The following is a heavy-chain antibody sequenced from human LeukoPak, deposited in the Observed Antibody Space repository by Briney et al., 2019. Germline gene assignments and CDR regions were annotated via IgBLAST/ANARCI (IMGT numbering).Heavy chain of an antibody. CDR2: IYYSGST. CDR3: ARVAATPSPYSGSWCYFDY. V-gene: IGHV4-59*01. CDR1: GGSISSYY. J-gene: IGHJ4*02. Sequence: SETLSLTCTVSGGSISSYYWSWIRQPPGKGLEWIGYIYYSGSTNYNSSLKSRVTMSVDTSKHQFSLKLSSVTAADTAMYYCARVAATPSPYSGSWCYFDYWGQGTLVTVSS. D-gene: IGHD6-13*01.